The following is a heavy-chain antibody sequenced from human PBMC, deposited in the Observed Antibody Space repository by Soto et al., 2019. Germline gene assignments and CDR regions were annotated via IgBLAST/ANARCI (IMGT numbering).Heavy chain of an antibody. D-gene: IGHD6-19*01. CDR3: AQGGYTSGWYLALAT. V-gene: IGHV3-23*01. J-gene: IGHJ5*02. CDR1: GFTFDNYA. Sequence: EVQLLESGGGLVQPGGSLRLSCAASGFTFDNYAMTWVRQAPGKGLEWVSALTASCTNTHYADSVKDRFVIFRDNSKNTLYLQMHRLPAADTAIYFCAQGGYTSGWYLALATWGQGTLVTVSS. CDR2: LTASCTNT.